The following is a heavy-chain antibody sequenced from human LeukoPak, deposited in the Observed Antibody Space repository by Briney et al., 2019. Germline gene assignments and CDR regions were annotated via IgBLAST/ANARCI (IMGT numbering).Heavy chain of an antibody. CDR3: ARVVIYGGDYYMDV. J-gene: IGHJ6*03. CDR2: INQSGSA. D-gene: IGHD3-16*01. V-gene: IGHV4-34*01. Sequence: PSETLSLTCGVDGGSFSGSYWTWIRQPPGKGPEWIGEINQSGSANYSPSLKSRVTISRDTSRNQFSLRLSSVTAADTAIYYRARVVIYGGDYYMDVWGKGTTVTVSS. CDR1: GGSFSGSY.